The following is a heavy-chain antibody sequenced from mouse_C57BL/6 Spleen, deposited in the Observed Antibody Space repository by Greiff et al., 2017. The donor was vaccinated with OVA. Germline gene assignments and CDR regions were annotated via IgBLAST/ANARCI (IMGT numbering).Heavy chain of an antibody. Sequence: EVQVVESGGGLVKPGGSLKLSCAASGFTFSDYGMHWVRQAPEKGLEWVAYISSGSSTIYYADTVKGRFTISRDNAKNTLFLQMTRLRSEDTAMYYCAKSYSNYEGDYAMDYWGQGTSVTVSS. CDR3: AKSYSNYEGDYAMDY. CDR2: ISSGSSTI. J-gene: IGHJ4*01. D-gene: IGHD2-5*01. CDR1: GFTFSDYG. V-gene: IGHV5-17*01.